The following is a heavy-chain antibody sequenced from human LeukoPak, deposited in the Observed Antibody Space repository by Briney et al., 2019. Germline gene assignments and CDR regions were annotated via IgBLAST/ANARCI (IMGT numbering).Heavy chain of an antibody. Sequence: PGGSLRLSCAASGFTLSSYWIRWVRQAPGKGREGVANIKQDGSEKYYVDSVKGRFTISRDNAKNSLYLQMNSLRAEDTAVYYCARDREKYQLFPSYYMDVWGKGTTVTVSS. CDR1: GFTLSSYW. V-gene: IGHV3-7*01. D-gene: IGHD2-2*01. CDR3: ARDREKYQLFPSYYMDV. CDR2: IKQDGSEK. J-gene: IGHJ6*03.